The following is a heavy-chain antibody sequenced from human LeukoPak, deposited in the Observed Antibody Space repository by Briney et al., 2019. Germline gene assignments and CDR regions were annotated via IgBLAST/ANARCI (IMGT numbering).Heavy chain of an antibody. CDR1: GFTFSNAW. D-gene: IGHD6-13*01. Sequence: GGSQRLSCAASGFTFSNAWMSWVRQAPGKGLEWVGRIKSKTDGGTTDYAAPVKGRFTISRDDSKNTLYLQMNSLKTEDTAVYYCTTPEGAAAGNPYYFDYWGQGTLVTVSS. CDR2: IKSKTDGGTT. J-gene: IGHJ4*02. CDR3: TTPEGAAAGNPYYFDY. V-gene: IGHV3-15*01.